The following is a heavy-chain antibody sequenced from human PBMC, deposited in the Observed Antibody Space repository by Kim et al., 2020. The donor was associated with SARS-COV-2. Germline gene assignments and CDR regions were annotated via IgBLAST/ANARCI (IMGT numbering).Heavy chain of an antibody. CDR1: GGSISSYY. Sequence: SETLSLTCTVSGGSISSYYWSWIRQPPGKGLEWIGYIYYSGSTNYNPSLKSRVTISVDTSKNQFSLKLSSVTAADTAVYYCARRTDSSSWSGYYYYGMDVWGQGTTVTVSS. D-gene: IGHD6-13*01. CDR2: IYYSGST. J-gene: IGHJ6*02. CDR3: ARRTDSSSWSGYYYYGMDV. V-gene: IGHV4-59*08.